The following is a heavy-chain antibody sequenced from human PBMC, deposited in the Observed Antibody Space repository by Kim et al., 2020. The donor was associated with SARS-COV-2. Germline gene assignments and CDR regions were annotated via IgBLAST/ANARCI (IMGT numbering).Heavy chain of an antibody. J-gene: IGHJ5*02. CDR1: GGSISSSNW. CDR3: ARVKGRGVRGWFDP. D-gene: IGHD3-10*01. Sequence: SETLSLTCAVSGGSISSSNWWSWVRQPPGKGLEWIGEIYHSGSTNYNPSLKSRVTISVDKSKNQFSLKLSSVTAADTAVYYCARVKGRGVRGWFDPWGQGTLVTVSS. CDR2: IYHSGST. V-gene: IGHV4-4*02.